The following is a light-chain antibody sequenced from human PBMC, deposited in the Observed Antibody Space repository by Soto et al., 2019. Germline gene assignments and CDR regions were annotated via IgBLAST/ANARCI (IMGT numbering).Light chain of an antibody. CDR1: SSDVGGYNY. CDR3: CSYAGSYTVYV. V-gene: IGLV2-11*01. Sequence: QSALTQPRSVSGSPGQSVTISCTGTSSDVGGYNYVSWYQQHPGKAPKFMIYDVSKRPSGVPDRFSGSKSGNTASLTISGLQAEDEADYYCCSYAGSYTVYVFGTGTKLTAL. CDR2: DVS. J-gene: IGLJ1*01.